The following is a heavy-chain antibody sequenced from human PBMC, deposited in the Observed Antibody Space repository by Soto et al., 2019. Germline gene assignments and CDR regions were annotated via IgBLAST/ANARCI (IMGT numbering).Heavy chain of an antibody. J-gene: IGHJ3*01. CDR1: GFTFSTYH. D-gene: IGHD2-15*01. Sequence: VGSLRLSCAASGFTFSTYHMNWVRQAPGKGLEWVSSINPSSSHIYYADSVRGRFTISRDNSKNSVDLQMNSLRTEDAAVYYCARGYCGGGGCYLRRDAIDVWGQGTMVTVSS. V-gene: IGHV3-21*01. CDR3: ARGYCGGGGCYLRRDAIDV. CDR2: INPSSSHI.